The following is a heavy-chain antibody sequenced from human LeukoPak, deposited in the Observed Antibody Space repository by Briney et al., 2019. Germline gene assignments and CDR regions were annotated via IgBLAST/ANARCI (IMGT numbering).Heavy chain of an antibody. J-gene: IGHJ4*02. D-gene: IGHD7-27*01. CDR3: ARSNGDSDVNWLDS. CDR2: ISSWGTIV. Sequence: GGSLRLSCAASGFTFNDHFMAWVRQSPGKGLEWVSYISSWGTIVKYADSVEGRFTLSRDNAANSLELQMHSLRVEDTALYYCARSNGDSDVNWLDSWGQGTLVIVSS. V-gene: IGHV3-11*01. CDR1: GFTFNDHF.